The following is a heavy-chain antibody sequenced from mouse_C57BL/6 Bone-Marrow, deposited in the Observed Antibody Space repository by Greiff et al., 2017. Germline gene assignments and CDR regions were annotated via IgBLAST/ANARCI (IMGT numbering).Heavy chain of an antibody. CDR2: INPSSGYT. CDR1: GYTFTSYT. CDR3: ASSPRFAY. Sequence: VKLQQSGAELARPGASVKMSCKASGYTFTSYTMHWVKQRPGQGLEWIGYINPSSGYTKYNQKFKDKATLTADKSSSTAYMQLSSLTSEDSAVYYCASSPRFAYWGQGTLVTVSA. J-gene: IGHJ3*01. V-gene: IGHV1-4*01.